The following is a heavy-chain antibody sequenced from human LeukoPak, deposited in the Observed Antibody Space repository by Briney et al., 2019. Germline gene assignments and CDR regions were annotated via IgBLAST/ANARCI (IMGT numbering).Heavy chain of an antibody. CDR1: GFTFSSYG. D-gene: IGHD2-8*01. V-gene: IGHV3-33*06. Sequence: PGGSLRLSCATSGFTFSSYGMHWVRQAPGKGLEWVAVIWYDGSNIHYADSVQGRFTISRDSSKNMLYLQMNSLRAEDTGVYYCANNGVSPNYYYGVNVWGQGTTVTVSS. CDR2: IWYDGSNI. CDR3: ANNGVSPNYYYGVNV. J-gene: IGHJ6*02.